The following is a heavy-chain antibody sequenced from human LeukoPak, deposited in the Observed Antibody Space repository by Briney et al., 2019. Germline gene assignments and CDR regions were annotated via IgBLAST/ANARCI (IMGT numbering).Heavy chain of an antibody. Sequence: ASVKVSCKASGFTFTSSAMQWVRQARGQRLEWIGWIVVGSGNTNYAQKFQERATITRDMSTSTAYMELSSLRSEDTAVYYCAADRHSGSYFAFDIWGQGTMVTVSS. J-gene: IGHJ3*02. D-gene: IGHD1-26*01. V-gene: IGHV1-58*02. CDR1: GFTFTSSA. CDR2: IVVGSGNT. CDR3: AADRHSGSYFAFDI.